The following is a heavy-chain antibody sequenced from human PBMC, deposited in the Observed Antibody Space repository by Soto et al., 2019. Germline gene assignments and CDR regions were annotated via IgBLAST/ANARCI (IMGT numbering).Heavy chain of an antibody. CDR3: ARRIWDVAVVVAATRGVFDI. D-gene: IGHD2-15*01. Sequence: EVQLVESGGGLIQPGGSLRLSCAASGFTFRSYEMNWVRRAPGKGLEWVSHIRSSGSIIYYADSVKGRFSISRDNAKNLLYLQMNSLGAEDTAVYYCARRIWDVAVVVAATRGVFDIWGQGTMVTVSS. J-gene: IGHJ3*02. V-gene: IGHV3-48*03. CDR1: GFTFRSYE. CDR2: IRSSGSII.